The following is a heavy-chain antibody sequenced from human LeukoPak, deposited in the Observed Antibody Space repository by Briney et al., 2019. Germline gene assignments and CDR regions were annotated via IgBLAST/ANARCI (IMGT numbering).Heavy chain of an antibody. CDR1: GFTFSTYW. J-gene: IGHJ6*02. CDR3: ARAYGMDV. V-gene: IGHV3-74*03. Sequence: PPGGSLRLSCAASGFTFSTYWMHWVRQAPGKGLVWVSRIIYDGGSTKYADSVKGRFTISRDNAKNTLFLQMNSLRAEDTAVYYCARAYGMDVWGQGTTVTVSS. CDR2: IIYDGGST.